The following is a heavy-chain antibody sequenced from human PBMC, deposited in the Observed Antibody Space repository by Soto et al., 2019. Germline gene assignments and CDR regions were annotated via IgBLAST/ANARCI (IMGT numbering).Heavy chain of an antibody. CDR1: GYTFNNYG. CDR2: ISAYSGNT. CDR3: GIESQDGFTIFGGVTAQDAIDI. J-gene: IGHJ3*02. D-gene: IGHD3-3*01. V-gene: IGHV1-18*01. Sequence: ASVKVSCKASGYTFNNYGISWVRQAPGQGLEWMGWISAYSGNTDYAQKLQGRVTMTTDTSTTTAYMELRSLRDEDTAVYYCGIESQDGFTIFGGVTAQDAIDIWGQGTMVTVSS.